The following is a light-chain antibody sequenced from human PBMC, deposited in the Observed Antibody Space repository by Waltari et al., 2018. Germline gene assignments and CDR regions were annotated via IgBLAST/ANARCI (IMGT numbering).Light chain of an antibody. CDR2: VDSDGSH. CDR1: SVHSTYA. CDR3: QTWSSGSVV. V-gene: IGLV4-69*01. J-gene: IGLJ2*01. Sequence: QPVLTQSPSASASLGASVKVTCTLSSVHSTYAIAWHQQQPEKGPRYLMKVDSDGSHSKGDGIPDRFSGSTSGAERYLTISNLQSEDEADYYCQTWSSGSVV.